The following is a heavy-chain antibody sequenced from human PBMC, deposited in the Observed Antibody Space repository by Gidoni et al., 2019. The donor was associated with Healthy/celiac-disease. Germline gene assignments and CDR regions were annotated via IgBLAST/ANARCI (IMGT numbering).Heavy chain of an antibody. Sequence: EVQLVESGGGLVQPGRSLSLSCAASGFPFDDYAMHWVRQAPGKGLEWGSGISWNSGSIGYADSGKGRFTISRDNAKNSLYLQMNRLRAEDTALYYCAKSAGAGTYWYFDLWGRGTLVTVSS. CDR3: AKSAGAGTYWYFDL. D-gene: IGHD6-19*01. CDR2: ISWNSGSI. J-gene: IGHJ2*01. CDR1: GFPFDDYA. V-gene: IGHV3-9*01.